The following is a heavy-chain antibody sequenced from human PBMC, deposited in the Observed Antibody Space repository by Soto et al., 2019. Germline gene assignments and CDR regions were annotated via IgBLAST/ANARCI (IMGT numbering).Heavy chain of an antibody. CDR2: INHSGST. J-gene: IGHJ3*02. D-gene: IGHD3-22*01. CDR1: GGSFSGYY. CDR3: ALIVVTLAFDI. Sequence: LSLTCAVYGGSFSGYYWSWIRQPPGKGLEWIGEINHSGSTSYNPSLKSRVTISVDTSKNQFSLKLSSVTAADTAVYYCALIVVTLAFDIWGQGTMVTVSS. V-gene: IGHV4-34*01.